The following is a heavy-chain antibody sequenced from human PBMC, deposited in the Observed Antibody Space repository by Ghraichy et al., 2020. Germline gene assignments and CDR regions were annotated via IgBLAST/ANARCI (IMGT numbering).Heavy chain of an antibody. D-gene: IGHD4-17*01. Sequence: SETLSLTCAVSGDFFSGGGNAWSWIRQPPGKGLEWIGYIYYSGSSSYNPTLKSRVAISMDRSKNQFSLNLNSVTAADTAVYYCARGVHDYAIDYWGRGLQVVVSS. V-gene: IGHV4-30-2*01. J-gene: IGHJ4*02. CDR1: GDFFSGGGNA. CDR2: IYYSGSS. CDR3: ARGVHDYAIDY.